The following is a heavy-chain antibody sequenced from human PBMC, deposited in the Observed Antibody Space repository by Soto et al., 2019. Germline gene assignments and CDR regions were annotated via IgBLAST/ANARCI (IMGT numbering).Heavy chain of an antibody. V-gene: IGHV1-18*01. CDR2: NSAYNGNT. D-gene: IGHD6-13*01. CDR3: ARDLKAAAGYYYYYGMDV. Sequence: QVQLVQSGAEVKKPGASVKVSCKASGYTFTSYGISWVRQAPGQGLEWMGWNSAYNGNTNYAQNLQGRVTMPTDTSTSTAYMELRSMRSDDTAVYYCARDLKAAAGYYYYYGMDVWGQGTTVTVSS. CDR1: GYTFTSYG. J-gene: IGHJ6*02.